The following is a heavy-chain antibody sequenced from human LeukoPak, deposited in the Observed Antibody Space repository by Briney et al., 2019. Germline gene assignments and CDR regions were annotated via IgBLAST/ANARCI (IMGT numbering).Heavy chain of an antibody. CDR3: ARVNSVWYGSLDY. CDR2: IYYTGTT. V-gene: IGHV4-59*01. J-gene: IGHJ4*02. CDR1: GGSISGKY. D-gene: IGHD6-19*01. Sequence: SETLSLTCSVSGGSISGKYWSWIRQPPGKGLEWIGYIYYTGTTNYNPSLKGRVSISVDPSKNQFSLDLTSVTAADTAVYYCARVNSVWYGSLDYRGQGTRVTVSS.